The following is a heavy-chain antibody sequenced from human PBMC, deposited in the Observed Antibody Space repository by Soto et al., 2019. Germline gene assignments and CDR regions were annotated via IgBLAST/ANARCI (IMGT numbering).Heavy chain of an antibody. D-gene: IGHD1-7*01. V-gene: IGHV3-23*01. CDR1: GFTFDNFA. CDR2: ISGGGGGT. J-gene: IGHJ4*02. CDR3: AKNQERELPRVIDF. Sequence: EVRLLESGGGLEQPGGSLRLSCTTSGFTFDNFAMSWVRQAPGRGLEWVSAISGGGGGTYYADSVKGRFIISRDNSKNTLYLQMSSLRAEDTALYYCAKNQERELPRVIDFWGQGTLVTVSS.